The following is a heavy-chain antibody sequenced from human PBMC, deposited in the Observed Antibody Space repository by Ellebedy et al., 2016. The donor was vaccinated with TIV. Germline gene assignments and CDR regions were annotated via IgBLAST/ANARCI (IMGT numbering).Heavy chain of an antibody. CDR3: AREVGYCSSTSCRDYYYYMDV. Sequence: SETLSLTXAVYGGSFSGYYWSWIRQPPGKGLEWIGEINHSGSTNYNPSLKSRVTISVDTSKNQFSLKLSSVTAADTAVYYCAREVGYCSSTSCRDYYYYMDVWGKGTTVTVSS. CDR2: INHSGST. D-gene: IGHD2-2*03. CDR1: GGSFSGYY. V-gene: IGHV4-34*01. J-gene: IGHJ6*03.